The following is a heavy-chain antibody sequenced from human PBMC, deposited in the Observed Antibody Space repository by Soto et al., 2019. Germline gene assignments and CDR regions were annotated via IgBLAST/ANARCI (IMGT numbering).Heavy chain of an antibody. CDR1: GFTFGDYG. J-gene: IGHJ2*01. CDR3: TRERWDYGDPKWCFDL. D-gene: IGHD4-17*01. V-gene: IGHV3-49*03. CDR2: IRSKPYGKTT. Sequence: GGSLRLSCSTSGFTFGDYGMTWFRQAPGKGLEWVGLIRSKPYGKTTEYAASATDRFTISRDDSKRIAYLQMNSLKADDTAVYYCTRERWDYGDPKWCFDLWGRGTLVTVSS.